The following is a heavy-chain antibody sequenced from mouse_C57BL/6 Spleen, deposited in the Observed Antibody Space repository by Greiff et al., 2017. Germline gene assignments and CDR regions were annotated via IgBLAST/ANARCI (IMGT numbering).Heavy chain of an antibody. V-gene: IGHV1-42*01. CDR1: GYSFTGYY. J-gene: IGHJ3*01. D-gene: IGHD1-1*01. CDR2: INPSTGGT. Sequence: VHVKQSGPELVKPGASVKISCKASGYSFTGYYMNWVKQSPEKSLEWIGEINPSTGGTTYNQKFKAKATLTVDKSSSTAYMQLKSLTSEDSAVYDCARRDYGSSSFAYWGQGTLVTVSA. CDR3: ARRDYGSSSFAY.